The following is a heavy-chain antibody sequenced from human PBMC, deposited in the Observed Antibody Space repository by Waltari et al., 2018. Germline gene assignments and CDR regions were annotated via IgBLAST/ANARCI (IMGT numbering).Heavy chain of an antibody. Sequence: QVQLQQWGAGLLKPSETLSLTCAVYGGSFSGSYWSWIRQPPGKGLEWIGEINHSGSTNYNPSLKSRVTISVDTSKNQFSLKLSSVTAADTAVYYCRGYAGYVNDWFDPWGQGTLVTVSS. J-gene: IGHJ5*02. D-gene: IGHD2-2*01. CDR1: GGSFSGSY. V-gene: IGHV4-34*01. CDR3: RGYAGYVNDWFDP. CDR2: INHSGST.